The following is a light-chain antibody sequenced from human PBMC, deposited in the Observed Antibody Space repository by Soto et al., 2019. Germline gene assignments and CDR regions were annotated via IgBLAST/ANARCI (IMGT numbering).Light chain of an antibody. CDR3: SSYAGSNNFRV. CDR2: AVS. CDR1: SSDVGGYNY. Sequence: QSALTQPPSASGSPGQSVTISCTGTSSDVGGYNYVSWYQQHPGKAPKLMIYAVSKRPSGVPDRFSGSKSGNTASLTVSGLQAEDEADYYCSSYAGSNNFRVFGGGTKLTVL. J-gene: IGLJ2*01. V-gene: IGLV2-8*01.